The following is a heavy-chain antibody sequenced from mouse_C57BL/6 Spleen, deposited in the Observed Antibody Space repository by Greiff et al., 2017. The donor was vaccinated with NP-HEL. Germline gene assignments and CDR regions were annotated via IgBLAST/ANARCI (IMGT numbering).Heavy chain of an antibody. CDR3: ARGYYGSSYVFAY. D-gene: IGHD1-1*01. J-gene: IGHJ3*01. CDR2: IDPEDGAT. CDR1: GFNIKDYY. V-gene: IGHV14-2*01. Sequence: VQLQQSGAELVKPGASVKLSCTASGFNIKDYYMHWVKQRTEQGLEWIGRIDPEDGATKYAPKFKGKATITADTSSNTAYLQLSILTSEDTAVYYCARGYYGSSYVFAYWGQGTLVTVSA.